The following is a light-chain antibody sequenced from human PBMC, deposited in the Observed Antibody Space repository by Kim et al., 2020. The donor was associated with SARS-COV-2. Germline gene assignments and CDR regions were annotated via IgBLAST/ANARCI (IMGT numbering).Light chain of an antibody. CDR1: QSVSTY. CDR2: DAS. CDR3: QQRSDWVT. Sequence: PGERATLSCRASQSVSTYLAWYQQKPGQAPRLLIYDASNRATGIPARFSGSGSGTDFTLTISSLEPEDFAVYYRQQRSDWVTFGQGTRLEIK. J-gene: IGKJ5*01. V-gene: IGKV3-11*01.